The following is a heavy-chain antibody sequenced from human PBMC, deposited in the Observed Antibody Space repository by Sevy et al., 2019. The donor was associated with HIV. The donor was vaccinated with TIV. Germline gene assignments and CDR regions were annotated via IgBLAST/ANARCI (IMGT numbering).Heavy chain of an antibody. CDR3: AGCSTIPLLWFGELSGGTYGMDV. D-gene: IGHD3-10*01. CDR2: MNPNSGNT. J-gene: IGHJ6*02. CDR1: GYTFTSYD. Sequence: ASVKVSCKASGYTFTSYDINWVRQATGQGLEWMGWMNPNSGNTGYAQKFQGRVTMTRNTSISTAYMELSSLRSEDTAVYYCAGCSTIPLLWFGELSGGTYGMDVWGQGTTVTVSS. V-gene: IGHV1-8*01.